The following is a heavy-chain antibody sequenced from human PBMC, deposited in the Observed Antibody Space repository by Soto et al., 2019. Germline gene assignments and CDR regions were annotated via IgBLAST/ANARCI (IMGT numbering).Heavy chain of an antibody. CDR3: AKERTRHFDY. CDR1: GFSFGVYW. J-gene: IGHJ4*02. V-gene: IGHV3-30*18. D-gene: IGHD1-1*01. CDR2: ISYDGNNK. Sequence: VGSLSLSCAASGFSFGVYWMSWVRQAPGKGLEWVAVISYDGNNKYYADSVKGRLTISRDNSKNTVSLQMNSLRAEDTAVYYCAKERTRHFDYWGQGIPVTVSS.